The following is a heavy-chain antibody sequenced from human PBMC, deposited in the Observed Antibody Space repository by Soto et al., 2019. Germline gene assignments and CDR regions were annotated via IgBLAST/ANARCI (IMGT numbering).Heavy chain of an antibody. CDR1: GDSVSSNSTA. Sequence: PPQTLSLTFAISGDSVSSNSTAWNWIRQSPSRGLEWLGRTYYRSKWYNDYAVSVKSRITINPDTSKNQFSLQLNSVTPEDTAVYYCAREASYDYGGNYNWFDPWGQGTLVTVSS. J-gene: IGHJ5*02. CDR2: TYYRSKWYN. CDR3: AREASYDYGGNYNWFDP. D-gene: IGHD4-17*01. V-gene: IGHV6-1*01.